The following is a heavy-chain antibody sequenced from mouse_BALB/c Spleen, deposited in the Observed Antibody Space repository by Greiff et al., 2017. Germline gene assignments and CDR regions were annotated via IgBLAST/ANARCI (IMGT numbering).Heavy chain of an antibody. D-gene: IGHD3-2*01. CDR2: IDPENGDT. CDR1: GFNIKDYY. V-gene: IGHV14-4*02. Sequence: VQLQQSGAELVRSGASVKLSCTASGFNIKDYYMHWVKQRPEQGLEWIGWIDPENGDTEYAPKFQGKATITPDTSSNTAYLQLSSLTSEDTAVYYCARQLDYWGQGTTLTVSS. J-gene: IGHJ2*01. CDR3: ARQLDY.